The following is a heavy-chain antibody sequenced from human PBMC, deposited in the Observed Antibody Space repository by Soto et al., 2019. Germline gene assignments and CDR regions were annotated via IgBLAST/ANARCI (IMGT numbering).Heavy chain of an antibody. V-gene: IGHV3-15*01. Sequence: GGSLRLSCAASAFPFRDTWMSWVRQAPGKGLEWVGRIKSKSDGGTTDYAAPVKGRFTISRDDSSNTLYLQMNSLKTEDTAVYYCPTVGLFVIQATVSGFFCDHWGQGTLVTVSS. CDR1: AFPFRDTW. D-gene: IGHD1-26*01. J-gene: IGHJ5*02. CDR3: PTVGLFVIQATVSGFFCDH. CDR2: IKSKSDGGTT.